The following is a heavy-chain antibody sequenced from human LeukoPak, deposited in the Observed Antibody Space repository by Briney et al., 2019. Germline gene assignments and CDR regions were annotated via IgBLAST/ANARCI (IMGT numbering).Heavy chain of an antibody. CDR3: VRDSYGFV. V-gene: IGHV4-30-2*01. D-gene: IGHD5-18*01. J-gene: IGHJ4*02. CDR2: IYHSGST. CDR1: GGSISSGGYS. Sequence: SETLSLTCAVSGGSISSGGYSWSWIRQPPGKGLEWIGYIYHSGSTYYNPSLKSRVTISVDRSKNQFSLKLSSVTAADTAVYYCVRDSYGFVWGQGTLVTVSS.